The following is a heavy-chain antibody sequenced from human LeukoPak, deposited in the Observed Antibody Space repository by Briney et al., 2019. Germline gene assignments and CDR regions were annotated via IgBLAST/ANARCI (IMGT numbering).Heavy chain of an antibody. D-gene: IGHD3-10*01. CDR1: GFTFSGYW. V-gene: IGHV3-7*01. CDR2: IKQDGSEK. J-gene: IGHJ4*02. CDR3: ARDRSSGSYYTTDY. Sequence: GGSLRLSCAASGFTFSGYWMSWVRQAPGKGLEWVANIKQDGSEKYYVDSVKGRFTISRDNAKNSLYLQMNSLRAEDTAVYYCARDRSSGSYYTTDYWGQGTLVTVSS.